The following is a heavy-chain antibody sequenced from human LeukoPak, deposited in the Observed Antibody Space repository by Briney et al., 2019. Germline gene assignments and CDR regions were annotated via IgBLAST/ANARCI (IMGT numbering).Heavy chain of an antibody. CDR3: TTDQSLEEYYYDSSGYYLYAFDI. D-gene: IGHD3-22*01. J-gene: IGHJ3*02. V-gene: IGHV3-15*01. CDR2: IKSKTDGGTT. CDR1: GFTFSNAW. Sequence: GGSLRLSCAASGFTFSNAWMSWVRQAPGKGLEWVGRIKSKTDGGTTDYAAPVKGRFTISRDDSKNTLYLQMNSLKTEDTAVYYCTTDQSLEEYYYDSSGYYLYAFDIWGQGTMVTVSS.